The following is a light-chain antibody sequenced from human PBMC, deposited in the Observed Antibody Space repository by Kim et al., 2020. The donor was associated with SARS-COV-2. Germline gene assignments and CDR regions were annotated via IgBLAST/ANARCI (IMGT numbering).Light chain of an antibody. CDR3: QQANSFPFT. Sequence: AYVGDRVTRTGRASQGISIWLAWYQQKPGKAPKLLIYAASSLQSGVPSRFSGSGSGTDFTLTISSLQPEDFATYYCQQANSFPFTFGPGTKVDIK. J-gene: IGKJ3*01. CDR2: AAS. V-gene: IGKV1-12*01. CDR1: QGISIW.